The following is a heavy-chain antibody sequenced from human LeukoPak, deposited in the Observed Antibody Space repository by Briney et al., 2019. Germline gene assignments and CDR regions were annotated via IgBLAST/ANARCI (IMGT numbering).Heavy chain of an antibody. J-gene: IGHJ4*02. D-gene: IGHD3-22*01. CDR1: GYTFTSYY. Sequence: ASVKVSCKASGYTFTSYYMHWVRQAPGQGLEWMGIINPSGGSTSYAQKFQGRVTMTRDTSTSTVYTELSSLRSEDTAVYYCARDGCYYDSSGYPYYFDYWGQGTLVTVSS. CDR3: ARDGCYYDSSGYPYYFDY. CDR2: INPSGGST. V-gene: IGHV1-46*01.